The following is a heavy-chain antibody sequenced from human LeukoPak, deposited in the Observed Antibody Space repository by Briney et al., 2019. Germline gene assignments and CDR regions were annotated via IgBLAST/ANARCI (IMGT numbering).Heavy chain of an antibody. V-gene: IGHV3-66*01. Sequence: GGSLRLSCAASGFTVSDNYMSWVRQAPGKGLEWVSVIYSGGSTYYADSVKGRFTISRDNSKNTLYLQMNSLRAEDTAVYYCARVFRNRYCGGDCYSGPFDYWGQGTLVTVSS. CDR3: ARVFRNRYCGGDCYSGPFDY. J-gene: IGHJ4*02. CDR2: IYSGGST. D-gene: IGHD2-21*02. CDR1: GFTVSDNY.